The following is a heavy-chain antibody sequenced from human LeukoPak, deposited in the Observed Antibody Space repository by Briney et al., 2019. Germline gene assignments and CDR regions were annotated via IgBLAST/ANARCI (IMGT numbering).Heavy chain of an antibody. D-gene: IGHD5-18*01. Sequence: GGSLRLSCAASGFTFSSYAMSWVRQAPGKGLEWVSGISGSGGDTYYADSAKGRFTISRDNSKNTLYLEMNSLRAEDTAVYYCAQREGYTSGGYWGQGTLVTVSS. CDR3: AQREGYTSGGY. CDR1: GFTFSSYA. J-gene: IGHJ4*02. CDR2: ISGSGGDT. V-gene: IGHV3-23*01.